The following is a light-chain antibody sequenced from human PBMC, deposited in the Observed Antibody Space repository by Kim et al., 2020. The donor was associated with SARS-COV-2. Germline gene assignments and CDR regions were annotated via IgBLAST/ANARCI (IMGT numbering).Light chain of an antibody. CDR2: EAF. Sequence: EIVLTQSPGTLSLSPGERATLSCRASQSIRTDDLAWYQQKPGQAPRVLMYEAFIRATDIPDRFSGSGSGTEFTLTISSVEPEDSAVYFCQQYGRSPTFDQETKLDIK. J-gene: IGKJ1*01. CDR3: QQYGRSPT. CDR1: QSIRTDD. V-gene: IGKV3-20*01.